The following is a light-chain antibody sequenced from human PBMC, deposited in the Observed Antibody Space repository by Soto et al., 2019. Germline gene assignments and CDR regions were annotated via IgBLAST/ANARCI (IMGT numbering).Light chain of an antibody. CDR1: QSVSSY. CDR2: DAS. CDR3: QQRSNGPPLT. J-gene: IGKJ4*01. V-gene: IGKV3-11*01. Sequence: EIVLTQSPATLSLSPGERATLSCRASQSVSSYLAWYQQKPGQAPRLLIYDASNRATGIPARFSGSGSGTDFTLTISSLEPEDFAVYYCQQRSNGPPLTVGGGTKVEIK.